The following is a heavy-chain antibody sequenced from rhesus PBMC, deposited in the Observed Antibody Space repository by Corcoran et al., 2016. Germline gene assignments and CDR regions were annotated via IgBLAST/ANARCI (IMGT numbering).Heavy chain of an antibody. V-gene: IGHV1-180*01. Sequence: QVQLVQSGSEIKQPGASVKLSCKASGYTFTSYYMHWVRQAPGQGLEWRGLISPYNGTQGYAQNFQGKVTITTDTSTSTGYMELSSLRSEDTAVYYCTRGGSSYPDYWGQGVLVTVSS. J-gene: IGHJ4*01. D-gene: IGHD6-43*01. CDR2: ISPYNGTQ. CDR3: TRGGSSYPDY. CDR1: GYTFTSYY.